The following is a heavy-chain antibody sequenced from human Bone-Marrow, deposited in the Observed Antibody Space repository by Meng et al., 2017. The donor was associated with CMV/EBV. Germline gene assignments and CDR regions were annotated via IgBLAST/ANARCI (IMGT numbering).Heavy chain of an antibody. J-gene: IGHJ6*02. Sequence: SETLSLTCAIPGDSVSSNSAAWNWIRQSPSRGLEWLGRTYYRSKWYDDYAMAVKSRITINPDTSKNQFSLQLNSVTPEDTAVYYCARDYYDSGAYYYTEEYYHGLDVWGQGTTVTVPS. CDR1: GDSVSSNSAA. CDR2: TYYRSKWYD. D-gene: IGHD3-22*01. CDR3: ARDYYDSGAYYYTEEYYHGLDV. V-gene: IGHV6-1*01.